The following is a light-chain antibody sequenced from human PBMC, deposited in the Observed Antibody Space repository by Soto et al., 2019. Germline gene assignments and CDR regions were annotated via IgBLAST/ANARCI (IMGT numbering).Light chain of an antibody. CDR2: GAA. CDR3: QQYHNWPA. CDR1: QSVFSS. V-gene: IGKV3-15*01. J-gene: IGKJ1*01. Sequence: EIVMTQSPDTLSVPPGERATLSCRASQSVFSSLAWYQQKPGQAPRLLIYGAATRATGIPARFSGSGSGTEFTLTISSLQSEDFAVYYCQQYHNWPAFGQGTKVDIK.